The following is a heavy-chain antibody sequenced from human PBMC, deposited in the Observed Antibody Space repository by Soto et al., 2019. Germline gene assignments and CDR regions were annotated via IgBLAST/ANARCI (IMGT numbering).Heavy chain of an antibody. CDR2: IYYSGST. D-gene: IGHD6-13*01. V-gene: IGHV4-31*03. J-gene: IGHJ3*02. CDR1: GGSISSGGYY. Sequence: SETLSLTCTVSGGSISSGGYYWSWIRQHPGKGLEWIGYIYYSGSTYYNPSLKSRVTISVDTSKNQFSLKLSSVTAADTAVYYCAVTRVKLGFALDIWGQGTMVTVSS. CDR3: AVTRVKLGFALDI.